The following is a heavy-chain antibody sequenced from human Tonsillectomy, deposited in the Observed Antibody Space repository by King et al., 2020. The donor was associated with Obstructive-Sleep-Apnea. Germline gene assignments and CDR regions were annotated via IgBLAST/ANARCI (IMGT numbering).Heavy chain of an antibody. D-gene: IGHD3-10*01. J-gene: IGHJ5*02. CDR1: GFIFSDYD. V-gene: IGHV3-21*01. CDR3: TSALGSRALRDNWFDL. CDR2: ITTISHYI. Sequence: VQLVESGGGLVKPGGSLRLSCAASGFIFSDYDMNWVRRAPGKGLEWVSSITTISHYIYYADSVKGRFTISRDNANNLVYLLMSSLSAEDTAMYYCTSALGSRALRDNWFDLWGQGTLVTVSS.